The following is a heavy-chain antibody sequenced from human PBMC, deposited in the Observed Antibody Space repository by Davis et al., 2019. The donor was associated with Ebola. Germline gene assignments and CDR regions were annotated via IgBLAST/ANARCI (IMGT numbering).Heavy chain of an antibody. J-gene: IGHJ4*02. CDR2: ISDSGSAA. D-gene: IGHD5-18*01. Sequence: GGSLRLSCVASGFTFNEYEMNWVRQTPEKGLEWISYISDSGSAAYYTDSVKGRFTISRDNAKNSPYLQMDTLRVEDTAIYYCVPGTWIRGQGTLVTVSS. CDR3: VPGTWI. V-gene: IGHV3-48*03. CDR1: GFTFNEYE.